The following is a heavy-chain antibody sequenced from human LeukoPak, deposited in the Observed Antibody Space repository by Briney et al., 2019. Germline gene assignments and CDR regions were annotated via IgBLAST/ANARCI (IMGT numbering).Heavy chain of an antibody. CDR3: ARGTRYLHHFDH. J-gene: IGHJ4*02. D-gene: IGHD2-2*01. CDR2: ISRNGKTI. Sequence: GGSLRLFCAVSGFAFSMYEMNWVRQAPGKGREGVSYISRNGKTIYYPDSVKGRFTISKNQAKKSPSLQKKRRRAQDTAFYYCARGTRYLHHFDHRGQGTLVNVPS. V-gene: IGHV3-48*03. CDR1: GFAFSMYE.